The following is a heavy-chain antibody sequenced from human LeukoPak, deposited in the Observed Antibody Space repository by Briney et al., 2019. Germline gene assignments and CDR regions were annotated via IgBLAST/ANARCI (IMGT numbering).Heavy chain of an antibody. J-gene: IGHJ6*03. CDR3: ATDGTSGSYSAYYYYYMDV. CDR2: ISGSGGST. D-gene: IGHD1-26*01. V-gene: IGHV3-23*01. CDR1: GFTFSSYA. Sequence: PGGSLRLSCAASGFTFSSYAMSWVRQAPGKGLEWVSAISGSGGSTYYADSVKGRFTISRDNSKNTLYLQMNSLRAEDTAVYYCATDGTSGSYSAYYYYYMDVWGKGTTVTVSS.